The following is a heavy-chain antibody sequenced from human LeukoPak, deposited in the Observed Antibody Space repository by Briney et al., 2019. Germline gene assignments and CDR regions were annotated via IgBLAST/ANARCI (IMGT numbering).Heavy chain of an antibody. CDR1: GYSFTNYW. V-gene: IGHV5-51*01. Sequence: THGESLKISCQGSGYSFTNYWIGWVRQLPGKGLEWMGIIYPGDSDTGYSPSFQGHVTISADKSISTAYLQWSSLKASDTAMYYCARTYYYDSSAYYPQFDYWGPGTLVTVSS. D-gene: IGHD3-22*01. CDR2: IYPGDSDT. CDR3: ARTYYYDSSAYYPQFDY. J-gene: IGHJ4*02.